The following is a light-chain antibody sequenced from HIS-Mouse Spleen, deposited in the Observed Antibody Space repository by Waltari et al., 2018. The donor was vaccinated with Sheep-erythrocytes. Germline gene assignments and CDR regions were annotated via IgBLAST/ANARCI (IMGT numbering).Light chain of an antibody. V-gene: IGKV1-5*03. CDR3: QQYNSSLT. CDR2: KAS. J-gene: IGKJ3*01. Sequence: IQMTQSPSTLSASVGDRVTITCRASQSISSWLAWYQQKPGKAPKLLIYKASSLESGVPSRFSGSGSGTEFTLTISSLQPDDFATYYCQQYNSSLTFGPGTKVDIK. CDR1: QSISSW.